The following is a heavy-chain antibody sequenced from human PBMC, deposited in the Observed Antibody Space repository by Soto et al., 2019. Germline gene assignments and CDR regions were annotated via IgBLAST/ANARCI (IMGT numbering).Heavy chain of an antibody. CDR2: ISSTSDTI. CDR1: GFTFSSYA. J-gene: IGHJ4*02. Sequence: GGSLRLSCAASGFTFSSYAMSWVRQAPGKGLEWVSYISSTSDTIYYADSVKGRFTISRDNAKNSLYLHMNSLSAEDTVVYYCARDRGCSGGICYRDLGYWGQGTLVTVSS. CDR3: ARDRGCSGGICYRDLGY. V-gene: IGHV3-48*01. D-gene: IGHD2-15*01.